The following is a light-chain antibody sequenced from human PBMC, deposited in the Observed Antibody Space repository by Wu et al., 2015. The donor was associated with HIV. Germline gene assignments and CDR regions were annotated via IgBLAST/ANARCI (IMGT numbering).Light chain of an antibody. CDR3: QQYNMYPWT. J-gene: IGKJ1*01. CDR2: QSS. V-gene: IGKV1-5*03. Sequence: DIQMTQSPSTLSASVGDKITITCRASDNIAGLLAWYQQKPGKAPKLLIYQSSSLENGIPSRFSGSGSELTFSLTINNMQPDDFATYYCQQYNMYPWTFGQGTKVDMK. CDR1: DNIAGL.